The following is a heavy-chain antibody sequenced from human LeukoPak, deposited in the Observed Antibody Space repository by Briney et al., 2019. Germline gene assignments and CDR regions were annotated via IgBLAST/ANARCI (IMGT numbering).Heavy chain of an antibody. CDR1: GFTFDDYT. CDR3: AKPMYSSSWYYFDY. D-gene: IGHD6-13*01. V-gene: IGHV3-43*01. J-gene: IGHJ4*02. Sequence: GGSLRLPCAASGFTFDDYTMHWVRQAPGKGLEWVSLINWDGGSTYYADSVKGRFIISRDNSKNSLYLQMNSLRTEDTALYYCAKPMYSSSWYYFDYWGQGTLVTVSS. CDR2: INWDGGST.